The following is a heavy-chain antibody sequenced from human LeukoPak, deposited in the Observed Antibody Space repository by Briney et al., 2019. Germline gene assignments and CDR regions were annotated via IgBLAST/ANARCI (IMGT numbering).Heavy chain of an antibody. V-gene: IGHV4-34*01. D-gene: IGHD3-16*02. CDR2: INHGGST. CDR1: GGSFSGDF. Sequence: SETLSLTCAVYGGSFSGDFWSWIRQSPGKGLEWIGEINHGGSTTYNPSLQSRVTMSVDTSTNQISLKMTSVTAADTAVYYCARAPYYDYVWGSYRGIRSWWFDPWGQGTLVTVSS. CDR3: ARAPYYDYVWGSYRGIRSWWFDP. J-gene: IGHJ5*02.